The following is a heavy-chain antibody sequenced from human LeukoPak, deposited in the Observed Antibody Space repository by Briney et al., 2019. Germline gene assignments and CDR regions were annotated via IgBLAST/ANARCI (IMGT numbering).Heavy chain of an antibody. CDR2: INHSGST. Sequence: PSETLSLTCAVYGGSFSGYYWSWIRQPPGKGLEWIGEINHSGSTNYNPSLKSRVTISVDTSKNQFSLKLSSVTAADTAVYYCARAYDYVWGSYRYTPYYFDYWGQGTLVTVSS. D-gene: IGHD3-16*02. V-gene: IGHV4-34*01. J-gene: IGHJ4*02. CDR1: GGSFSGYY. CDR3: ARAYDYVWGSYRYTPYYFDY.